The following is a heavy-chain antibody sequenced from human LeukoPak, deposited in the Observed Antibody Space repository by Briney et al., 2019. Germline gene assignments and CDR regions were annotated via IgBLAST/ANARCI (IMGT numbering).Heavy chain of an antibody. D-gene: IGHD6-13*01. J-gene: IGHJ4*02. CDR3: ARDRGAAAGIDC. CDR1: GGSVSSGSYY. V-gene: IGHV4-61*01. Sequence: SETLSLTCTVSGGSVSSGSYYWSWIRQPPGKGLEWIGYIYYSGSTNYNPSLKSRVTISVDTSKNQFSLKLSSVTAADTAVYYCARDRGAAAGIDCWGQGTLVTVSS. CDR2: IYYSGST.